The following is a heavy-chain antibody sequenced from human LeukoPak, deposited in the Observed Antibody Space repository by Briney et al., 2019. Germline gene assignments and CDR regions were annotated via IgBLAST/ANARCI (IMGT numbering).Heavy chain of an antibody. Sequence: GRSLRLSCAASGFIFSNYGMHWVRQAPGKGLEWVAIISYDGSNKYYADSVKGRFTISRDNSKNTLYLQMNSLRVEDTAVYYCARERSYYFDYWGQGTLVTVSS. CDR1: GFIFSNYG. CDR2: ISYDGSNK. J-gene: IGHJ4*02. CDR3: ARERSYYFDY. V-gene: IGHV3-30*03.